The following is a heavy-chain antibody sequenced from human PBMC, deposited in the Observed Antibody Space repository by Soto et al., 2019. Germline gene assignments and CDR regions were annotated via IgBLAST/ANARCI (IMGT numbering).Heavy chain of an antibody. CDR1: CGSITSGAYS. Sequence: SETLSLTCAFSCGSITSGAYSWSWIRQPPGKVLEWLGYISQSGATYYNPSLERRVTISMDRSKNACSLNLSSVTADDTAVYYCARGIWNIEEMIYGFYFDPWGPGTLVTVSS. CDR3: ARGIWNIEEMIYGFYFDP. CDR2: ISQSGAT. D-gene: IGHD2-8*01. V-gene: IGHV4-30-2*01. J-gene: IGHJ5*02.